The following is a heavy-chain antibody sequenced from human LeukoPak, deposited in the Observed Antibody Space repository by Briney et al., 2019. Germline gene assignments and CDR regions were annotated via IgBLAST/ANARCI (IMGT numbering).Heavy chain of an antibody. CDR2: ISNSGGST. D-gene: IGHD6-6*01. V-gene: IGHV3-23*01. J-gene: IGHJ4*02. CDR3: AKWRNSAAARQGWDFDH. CDR1: GFTFSSYA. Sequence: PGGCLRLSCAASGFTFSSYAMSWVRQAPGKGLEWVSSISNSGGSTYYADSVKGRFTISRDNSKNTLYLQMNSLRAEDTAVYFCAKWRNSAAARQGWDFDHWGQGTLVTVSS.